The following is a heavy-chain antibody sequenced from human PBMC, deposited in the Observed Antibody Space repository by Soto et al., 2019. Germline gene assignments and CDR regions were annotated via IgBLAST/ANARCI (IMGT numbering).Heavy chain of an antibody. V-gene: IGHV4-61*01. CDR3: ARAKDSSGWYRVDY. D-gene: IGHD6-19*01. J-gene: IGHJ4*02. CDR1: GGPVSSGSYY. CDR2: IYYTGST. Sequence: ASETLSLTCTVSGGPVSSGSYYWSWIRQPPGKGLEYIGYIYYTGSTNYNPSLKSRVTISADTSKNQFSLKLSSVTAADTAVYFCARAKDSSGWYRVDYWGQGTLVTVSS.